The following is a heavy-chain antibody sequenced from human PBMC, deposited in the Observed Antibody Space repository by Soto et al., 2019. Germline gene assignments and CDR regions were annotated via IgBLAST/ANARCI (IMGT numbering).Heavy chain of an antibody. Sequence: QVQLVQSGAEVKKPGASVKVSCKASGYTFTGYYMHWVRQAPGQGLEWMGWINPNSGGTNYAQKFQGWVTMTRDTSISTAYMERSRLRADDTAVYYCARARGMSGSSPFDHWGQGTLVTVSS. J-gene: IGHJ4*02. V-gene: IGHV1-2*04. CDR3: ARARGMSGSSPFDH. CDR2: INPNSGGT. CDR1: GYTFTGYY. D-gene: IGHD1-26*01.